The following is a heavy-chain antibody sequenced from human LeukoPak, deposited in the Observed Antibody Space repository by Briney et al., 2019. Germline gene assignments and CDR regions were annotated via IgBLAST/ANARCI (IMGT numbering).Heavy chain of an antibody. V-gene: IGHV1-18*01. CDR3: ANTYSGRWEWFDP. J-gene: IGHJ5*02. CDR2: ISAYNGNT. CDR1: GYTFTSYG. D-gene: IGHD1-26*01. Sequence: ASVKVSCKASGYTFTSYGISGVRQAPGQGLEWMGWISAYNGNTNYAQKLQGRVTMTTDTSTSTAYMELRSLRSDDTAVYYCANTYSGRWEWFDPWGQGTLVTVSS.